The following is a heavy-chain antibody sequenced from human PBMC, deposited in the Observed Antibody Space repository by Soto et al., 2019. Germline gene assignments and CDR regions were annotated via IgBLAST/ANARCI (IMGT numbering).Heavy chain of an antibody. D-gene: IGHD3-9*01. CDR2: ISSSGSTI. CDR1: GFTFSSYE. J-gene: IGHJ4*02. Sequence: PGGSLRLSCAASGFTFSSYEMNWVRQAPGKGLEWVSYISSSGSTIYYADSVKGRFTISRDNAKNSLYLQMNSLRAEDTAVYYCARVGYFHWLSNIDYWGQGTLVTVSS. V-gene: IGHV3-48*03. CDR3: ARVGYFHWLSNIDY.